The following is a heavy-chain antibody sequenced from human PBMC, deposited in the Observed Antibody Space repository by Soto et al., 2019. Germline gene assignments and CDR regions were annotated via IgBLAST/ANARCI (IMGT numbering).Heavy chain of an antibody. CDR1: GYTFTGYD. J-gene: IGHJ4*02. CDR3: ARDMGAAGTLDY. Sequence: QVQLVQSGAEVKKPGASVKVSCKASGYTFTGYDMHWVRQAPGQGLEWMGWINPNSGGTHYSQKFQGWVTMTRDTSISTAYMELSRLRSHDTAVYYCARDMGAAGTLDYWGQGTLVTGSS. CDR2: INPNSGGT. V-gene: IGHV1-2*04. D-gene: IGHD3-16*01.